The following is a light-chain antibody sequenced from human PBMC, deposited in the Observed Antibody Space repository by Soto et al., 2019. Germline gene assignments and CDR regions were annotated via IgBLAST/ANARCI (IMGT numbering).Light chain of an antibody. Sequence: EIVLRQSPGTLSLSPGERATLSFRASQSVSSSYLAWYQQKPGQAPRLLIYGASSRATGIPDRFSGSGSGTEFTLTISSLQSEDFAVYYCQQYADSPQTFGQRTKVDIK. J-gene: IGKJ2*01. CDR2: GAS. V-gene: IGKV3-20*01. CDR3: QQYADSPQT. CDR1: QSVSSSY.